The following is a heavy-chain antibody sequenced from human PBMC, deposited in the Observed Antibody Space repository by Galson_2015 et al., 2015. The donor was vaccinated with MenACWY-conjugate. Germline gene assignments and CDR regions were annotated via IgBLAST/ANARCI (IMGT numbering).Heavy chain of an antibody. CDR3: ARDRSGSGSYPGVGMGAFDI. D-gene: IGHD1-26*01. CDR1: GFTFSSYA. Sequence: SLRLSCAASGFTFSSYAMHWVRQAPGKGLEWVAVISYDGSNKYYADSVKGRFTISRDNSKNTLYLQMNSLRAEDTAVYYCARDRSGSGSYPGVGMGAFDIWGQGTMVTVSS. CDR2: ISYDGSNK. J-gene: IGHJ3*02. V-gene: IGHV3-30*04.